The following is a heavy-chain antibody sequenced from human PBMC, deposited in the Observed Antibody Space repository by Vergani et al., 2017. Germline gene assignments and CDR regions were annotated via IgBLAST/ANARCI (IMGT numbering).Heavy chain of an antibody. CDR1: GGSIRSGPHY. CDR2: VYSSGST. Sequence: QVQLQESGPGLVKSSQTLSLTCTVSGGSIRSGPHYWSWIRQPAGRGLEWIGRVYSSGSTNYNPSLKSRVTMSVDTSKNQFSLKLSSVTAADTAVYYCARAPGGNSQNYYYYYGMDVWGQGTTVTVSS. D-gene: IGHD4-23*01. V-gene: IGHV4-61*02. CDR3: ARAPGGNSQNYYYYYGMDV. J-gene: IGHJ6*02.